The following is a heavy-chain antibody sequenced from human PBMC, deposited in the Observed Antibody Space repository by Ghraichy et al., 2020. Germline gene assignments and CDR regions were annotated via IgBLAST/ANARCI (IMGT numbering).Heavy chain of an antibody. CDR1: GGSISSGSYY. CDR2: IHYSGST. J-gene: IGHJ4*02. CDR3: AKQEEWLQPVYFDY. D-gene: IGHD5-12*01. Sequence: ESLNISCTVSGGSISSGSYYWGWIRQPPGKGLEWIGSIHYSGSTYYNPSLKSRVTISVDTSKNQFSLRLSSVTAADTAVYYCAKQEEWLQPVYFDYWGQGTLVTVSS. V-gene: IGHV4-39*01.